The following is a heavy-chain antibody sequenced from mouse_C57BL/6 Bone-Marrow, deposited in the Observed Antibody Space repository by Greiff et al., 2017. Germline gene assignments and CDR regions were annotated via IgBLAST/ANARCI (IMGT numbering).Heavy chain of an antibody. Sequence: EVQLVESGPELVKPGASVKMSCKASGYTFTDYNMHWVKQSHGKSLEWIGYINPNNGGTSYNQQFKGKATLTVNKSSSTAYMELRSLTSEDSAVYYCARWGYYGSSPYAMDYWGQGTSVTVSS. J-gene: IGHJ4*01. V-gene: IGHV1-22*01. CDR3: ARWGYYGSSPYAMDY. CDR2: INPNNGGT. D-gene: IGHD1-1*01. CDR1: GYTFTDYN.